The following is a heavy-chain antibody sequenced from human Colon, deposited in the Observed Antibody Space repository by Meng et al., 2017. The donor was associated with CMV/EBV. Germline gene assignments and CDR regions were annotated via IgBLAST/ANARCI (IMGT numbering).Heavy chain of an antibody. J-gene: IGHJ4*02. V-gene: IGHV3-21*01. CDR2: ISSSRSYL. CDR3: ARDSARSSGVVAYFDS. Sequence: GEALKISRAASGCTFSTYGMNWVRQAPGKGLEWVSSISSSRSYLYYADSVKGRFTISRDNAKNSLSLEMNSLRAGDTAVYYCARDSARSSGVVAYFDSWGQGTLVTVSS. CDR1: GCTFSTYG. D-gene: IGHD6-6*01.